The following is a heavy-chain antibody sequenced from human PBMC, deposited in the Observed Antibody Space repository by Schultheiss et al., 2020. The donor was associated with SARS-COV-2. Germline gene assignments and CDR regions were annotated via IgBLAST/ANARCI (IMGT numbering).Heavy chain of an antibody. Sequence: GGSLRLSCAASGFTFSSYAMSWVRQAPGKGLEYVSAISSNGGSTYYADSVKGRFTISRDNSKNTLYLQMSSLRAEDTAVYYCARACDYNYYYYMDVWGKGTTVTVSS. CDR3: ARACDYNYYYYMDV. CDR2: ISSNGGST. D-gene: IGHD2-21*02. J-gene: IGHJ6*03. V-gene: IGHV3-64D*06. CDR1: GFTFSSYA.